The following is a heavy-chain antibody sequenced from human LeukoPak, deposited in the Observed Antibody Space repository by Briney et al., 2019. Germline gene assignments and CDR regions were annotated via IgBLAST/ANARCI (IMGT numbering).Heavy chain of an antibody. J-gene: IGHJ5*02. Sequence: GASVKVSCKASGYTFTSYCMHWVRQAPGQGLEWMGIINPSGGSTSYAQKFQGRVTMTRDMSTSTVYMELSSLRSEDTAVYYCARDMVIVDFWSGYYTVNWFDPWGQGTLVTVSS. D-gene: IGHD3-3*01. V-gene: IGHV1-46*01. CDR1: GYTFTSYC. CDR3: ARDMVIVDFWSGYYTVNWFDP. CDR2: INPSGGST.